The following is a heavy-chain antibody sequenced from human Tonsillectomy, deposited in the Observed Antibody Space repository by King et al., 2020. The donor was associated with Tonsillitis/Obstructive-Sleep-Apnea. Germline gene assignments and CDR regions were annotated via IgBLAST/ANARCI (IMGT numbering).Heavy chain of an antibody. Sequence: VQLVESGGDLVRPGGSLRLSCAASGFTFSSHAMTWVRQAPGKGLEWVSTVGGSGDTTYYADSVKGRFTISRDNSKNTLYLQMNSLRAEDTAVYYCASTTYGSGTYYYFDYWGHGTLVTVSS. D-gene: IGHD3-10*01. CDR2: VGGSGDTT. J-gene: IGHJ4*01. CDR3: ASTTYGSGTYYYFDY. CDR1: GFTFSSHA. V-gene: IGHV3-23*04.